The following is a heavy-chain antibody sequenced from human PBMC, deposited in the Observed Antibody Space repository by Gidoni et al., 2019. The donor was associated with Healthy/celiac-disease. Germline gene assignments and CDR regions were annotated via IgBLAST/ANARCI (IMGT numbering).Heavy chain of an antibody. CDR1: GYTFTGYY. D-gene: IGHD3-10*01. V-gene: IGHV1-2*04. J-gene: IGHJ4*02. CDR3: ARDLTNYGSGIYFDY. CDR2: INPNSGGT. Sequence: QVQLAQSGAEVKKPGASVKVSCKASGYTFTGYYMHWVRQAPGQGLEWMGWINPNSGGTNYAQKFQGWVTMTRDTSISTAYMELSRLRSDDTAVYYCARDLTNYGSGIYFDYWGQGTLVTVSS.